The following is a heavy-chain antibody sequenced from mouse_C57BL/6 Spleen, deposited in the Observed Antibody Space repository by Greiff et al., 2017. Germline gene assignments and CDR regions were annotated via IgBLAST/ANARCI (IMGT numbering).Heavy chain of an antibody. Sequence: EVKLVESGGDLVKPGGSLKLSCAASGFTFSSYGMSWVRQTPDKRLEWVATISSGGSYTYYPDSVKGRFTISRDNAKNTLYLQMSSLKSEDTAMYYCARHYDYDDGYYYAMDYWGQGASVTVSS. CDR3: ARHYDYDDGYYYAMDY. J-gene: IGHJ4*01. CDR1: GFTFSSYG. V-gene: IGHV5-6*02. D-gene: IGHD2-4*01. CDR2: ISSGGSYT.